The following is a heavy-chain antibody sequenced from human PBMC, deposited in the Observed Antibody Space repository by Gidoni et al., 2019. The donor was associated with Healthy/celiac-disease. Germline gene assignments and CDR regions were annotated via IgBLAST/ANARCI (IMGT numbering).Heavy chain of an antibody. Sequence: EVQLVESGGGLVQPGWSLRLSCAASGFTFSSYWMPWVRQAPGKGLVWVSRINSDGSSTSYADSVKGRFTISRDNAKNTLYLQMNSLRAEDTAVYYCAREDRNGVKGAFDIWGQGTMVTVSS. J-gene: IGHJ3*02. CDR3: AREDRNGVKGAFDI. D-gene: IGHD4-17*01. V-gene: IGHV3-74*01. CDR1: GFTFSSYW. CDR2: INSDGSST.